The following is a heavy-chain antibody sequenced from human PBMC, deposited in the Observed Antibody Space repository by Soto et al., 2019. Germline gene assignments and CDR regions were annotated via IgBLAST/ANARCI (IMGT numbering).Heavy chain of an antibody. V-gene: IGHV1-69*12. Sequence: QVQLVQSGAEVKKPGSSVKVSCKACGGTFSSYAISWVRQAPGQGLEWMVGIIPIFGTANYAQKFQGRVTITADEFTSTSYMELSSLRSEDAAVYYCARANSSGYCAYFDDWGQTTLLTVSS. CDR1: GGTFSSYA. D-gene: IGHD3-22*01. CDR2: IIPIFGTA. J-gene: IGHJ4*02. CDR3: ARANSSGYCAYFDD.